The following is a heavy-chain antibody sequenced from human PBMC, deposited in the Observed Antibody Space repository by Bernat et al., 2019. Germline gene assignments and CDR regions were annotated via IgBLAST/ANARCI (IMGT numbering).Heavy chain of an antibody. CDR2: INWNGGST. CDR3: ARILSCSSTSCYAGINWFDP. V-gene: IGHV3-20*04. Sequence: GGGVVRPGGSLRLSCAASGFTFDDYGMSRVRQAPGKGLEWVSGINWNGGSTGYADSVKGRFTISRDNAKNSLYLQMNSLRAEDTALYYCARILSCSSTSCYAGINWFDPWGQGTLVTVSS. J-gene: IGHJ5*02. CDR1: GFTFDDYG. D-gene: IGHD2-2*01.